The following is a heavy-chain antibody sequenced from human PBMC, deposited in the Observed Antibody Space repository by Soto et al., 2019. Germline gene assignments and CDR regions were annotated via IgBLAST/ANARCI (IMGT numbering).Heavy chain of an antibody. V-gene: IGHV3-9*01. CDR3: AKIPAVAGPPFDY. CDR2: ISWNSGSI. Sequence: EVQLVESGGGLVQPGRSLRLSCAASGLTFDDYAMHWVRQAPGKGLEWVSGISWNSGSIGYADSVKGRFTISRDNAKNSLYLQINSLRAEDTALYYCAKIPAVAGPPFDYWGQGTLVTVSS. D-gene: IGHD6-19*01. CDR1: GLTFDDYA. J-gene: IGHJ4*02.